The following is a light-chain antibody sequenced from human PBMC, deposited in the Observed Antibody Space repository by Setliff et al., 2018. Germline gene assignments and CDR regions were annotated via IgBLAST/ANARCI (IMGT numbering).Light chain of an antibody. CDR3: CSYVRGSAYV. V-gene: IGLV2-14*03. J-gene: IGLJ1*01. CDR1: SNDVGGYNY. Sequence: QSALTQPASVSGSLGQSITISCTGTSNDVGGYNYVSWYKQHPGEAPQLMIYAVTKRPSGVSNRFSDSKSGKAASLTISGLQAEDEADYYCCSYVRGSAYVFGTGTKVTVL. CDR2: AVT.